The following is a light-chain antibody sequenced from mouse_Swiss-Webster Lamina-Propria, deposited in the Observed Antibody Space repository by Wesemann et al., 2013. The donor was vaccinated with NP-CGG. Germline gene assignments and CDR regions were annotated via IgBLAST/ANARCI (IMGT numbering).Light chain of an antibody. CDR2: DTS. CDR1: SSVSY. Sequence: QIVLTQSPAIMSASPGEKVTMTCSASSSVSYMYWYQQKPGSSPRLLIYDTSNLASGVPVRFSGSGSGTSYSLTINSMEAEDAATYYCQQWSSNPYTFGGGTKLEIK. J-gene: IGKJ2*01. CDR3: QQWSSNPYT. V-gene: IGKV4-55*01.